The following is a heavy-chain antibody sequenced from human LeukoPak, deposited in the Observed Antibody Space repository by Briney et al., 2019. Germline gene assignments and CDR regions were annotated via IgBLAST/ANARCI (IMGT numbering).Heavy chain of an antibody. J-gene: IGHJ4*02. V-gene: IGHV3-7*04. CDR1: GFTFSTYW. CDR2: IKVDGSEK. Sequence: PGGSLRLSCAAAGFTFSTYWTVSVRQAPGKGLEWVANIKVDGSEKHYVDSVKGRFTISRDNAKNSLYLQMNSLRAEDTALYYCARGMTWPAYWGQGTLVAVAS. D-gene: IGHD2-21*02. CDR3: ARGMTWPAY.